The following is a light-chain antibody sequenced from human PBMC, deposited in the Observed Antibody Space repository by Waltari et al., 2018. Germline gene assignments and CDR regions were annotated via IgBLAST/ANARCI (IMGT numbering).Light chain of an antibody. CDR2: EVD. CDR3: SSYAGSTVLI. V-gene: IGLV2-8*01. CDR1: SSDIGAYKY. Sequence: QSALTQPPSASGSPGQTVIISCTGTSSDIGAYKYVSWYQQIPGRSPALIIYEVDRRPPGVPDRYSGSKSCNAASLSFSVRQTEDEGDYYCSSYAGSTVLIFGGVTRLTVL. J-gene: IGLJ2*01.